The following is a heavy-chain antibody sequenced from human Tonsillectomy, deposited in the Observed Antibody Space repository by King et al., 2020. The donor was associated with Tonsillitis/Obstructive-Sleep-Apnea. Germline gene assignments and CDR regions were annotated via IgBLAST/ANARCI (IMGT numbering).Heavy chain of an antibody. CDR2: IFCDDDT. CDR1: GFSLSTSGVG. CDR3: AHRLEYSRSSWGFDY. D-gene: IGHD6-6*01. J-gene: IGHJ4*02. V-gene: IGHV2-5*02. Sequence: ITLKESGPTLVKPTQTLTLTCTFSGFSLSTSGVGVGWIRQPPGKALEGLALIFCDDDTRFSQSLKSRLTITKDTSKNQVVLTMTNIDPVDTATFYCAHRLEYSRSSWGFDYWGQGALVTVSS.